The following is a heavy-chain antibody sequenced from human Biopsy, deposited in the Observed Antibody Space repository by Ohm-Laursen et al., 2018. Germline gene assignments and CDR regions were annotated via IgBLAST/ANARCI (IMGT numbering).Heavy chain of an antibody. CDR2: ISSDGSSQ. J-gene: IGHJ4*02. CDR3: AKPADSYGSEFYFDY. Sequence: SLRLSCAASGLTFSNYAIHWVRQAPGRGLEWVALISSDGSSQYYADSVKGRFTISRDSSKNTLYLRMNSLRAEDTAVYYCAKPADSYGSEFYFDYWGQGTLVTVSS. V-gene: IGHV3-30*18. D-gene: IGHD4-17*01. CDR1: GLTFSNYA.